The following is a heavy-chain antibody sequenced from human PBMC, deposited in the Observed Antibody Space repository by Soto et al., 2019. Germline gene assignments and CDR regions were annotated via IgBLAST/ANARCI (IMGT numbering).Heavy chain of an antibody. CDR1: RGTFSTYG. CDR2: LLPISGTA. Sequence: QVQLVQSGAEVKKPGSSVTVSCMASRGTFSTYGINWVRQAPGQGLEWVGGLLPISGTANYAQKFQGRVTIVADKSTTPAYMDLSSLSSEDTAVYYCALAVGIPPYFGMDVWGQGTTITVS. J-gene: IGHJ6*02. CDR3: ALAVGIPPYFGMDV. D-gene: IGHD2-21*01. V-gene: IGHV1-69*06.